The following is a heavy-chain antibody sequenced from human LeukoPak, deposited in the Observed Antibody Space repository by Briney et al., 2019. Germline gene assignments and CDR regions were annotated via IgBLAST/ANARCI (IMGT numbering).Heavy chain of an antibody. V-gene: IGHV3-30*18. CDR3: AKDLAYCGGDCYLRRWANYYYGMDV. CDR1: GFTFSSYG. J-gene: IGHJ6*02. Sequence: PGGSLRLSCAASGFTFSSYGMHWVRQVPGKGLEWVAVISYDGSNKYYADSVKGRFTISRDNSKNTLYLQMNSLRAEDTAVYYCAKDLAYCGGDCYLRRWANYYYGMDVWGQGTTVTVSS. CDR2: ISYDGSNK. D-gene: IGHD2-21*02.